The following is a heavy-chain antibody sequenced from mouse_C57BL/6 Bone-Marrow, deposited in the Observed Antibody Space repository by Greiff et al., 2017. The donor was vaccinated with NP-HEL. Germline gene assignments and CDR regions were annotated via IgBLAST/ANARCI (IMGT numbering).Heavy chain of an antibody. Sequence: QVTLKESGPGILQSSQTLSLTCSFSGFSLSTSGMGVSWIRQPSGKGLEWLAHIYWDDDKRYNPSLKSRLTISKDTSRNQVFLKITSVDTADTATYYCARREDMGLPPHWYFDVWGTGTTVTVSS. V-gene: IGHV8-12*01. CDR3: ARREDMGLPPHWYFDV. CDR1: GFSLSTSGMG. D-gene: IGHD2-2*01. J-gene: IGHJ1*03. CDR2: IYWDDDK.